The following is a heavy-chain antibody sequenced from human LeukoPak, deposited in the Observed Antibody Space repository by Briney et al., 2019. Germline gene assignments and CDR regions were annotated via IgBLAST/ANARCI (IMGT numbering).Heavy chain of an antibody. V-gene: IGHV1-18*01. Sequence: ASVKVSCKASGYTFTSYGISWVRQAPGQGLEWMGWIRAYNGNTNYAQKLQGRVTMTTDTSTSTAYMELRSLRSDDTAVYYCATSHGYSSSWYGLGAFDIWGQGTMVTVSS. CDR1: GYTFTSYG. J-gene: IGHJ3*02. D-gene: IGHD6-13*01. CDR3: ATSHGYSSSWYGLGAFDI. CDR2: IRAYNGNT.